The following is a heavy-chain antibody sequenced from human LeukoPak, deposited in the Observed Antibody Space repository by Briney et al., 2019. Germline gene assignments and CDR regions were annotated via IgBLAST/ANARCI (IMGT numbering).Heavy chain of an antibody. CDR2: ISHDGSNN. Sequence: PGRSLRLSCAASGFTFSNYGMHWVRQAPGKGLEWVVVISHDGSNNNYADSVKGRFTISRDNSKNTLYLQMNSLRPEDTAVYYCAKGRVGTAHFDYWGQGTLVTVSS. J-gene: IGHJ4*02. CDR1: GFTFSNYG. D-gene: IGHD2-15*01. CDR3: AKGRVGTAHFDY. V-gene: IGHV3-30*18.